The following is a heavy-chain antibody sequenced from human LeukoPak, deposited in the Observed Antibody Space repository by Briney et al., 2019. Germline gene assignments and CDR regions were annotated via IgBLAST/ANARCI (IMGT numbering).Heavy chain of an antibody. D-gene: IGHD3-10*01. CDR3: ARGHSPPMVRGVFYYSVMDV. V-gene: IGHV1-3*01. Sequence: ASVKVSCKASGYTFSSYAMHRVRQAPGQRLEWMGWINAGNGNTEYSQKFQGRVTITRDTSANTAYLELSSLRSEDTAVYYCARGHSPPMVRGVFYYSVMDVWGQGTTVTVSS. J-gene: IGHJ6*02. CDR2: INAGNGNT. CDR1: GYTFSSYA.